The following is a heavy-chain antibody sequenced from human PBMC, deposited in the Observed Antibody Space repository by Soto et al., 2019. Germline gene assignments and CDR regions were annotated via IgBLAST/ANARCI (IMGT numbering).Heavy chain of an antibody. Sequence: SETLSLTCTVSGGSISSYYWSWIRQPPGKGLEWIGYMYYGGRTNYNPSLKSRVTISVDTSKMQVSLKLSSATAADTAVYFCARGTPSPLIVRSSRGPWFDPWGQGTLVTVSS. J-gene: IGHJ5*02. D-gene: IGHD2-15*01. V-gene: IGHV4-59*08. CDR1: GGSISSYY. CDR2: MYYGGRT. CDR3: ARGTPSPLIVRSSRGPWFDP.